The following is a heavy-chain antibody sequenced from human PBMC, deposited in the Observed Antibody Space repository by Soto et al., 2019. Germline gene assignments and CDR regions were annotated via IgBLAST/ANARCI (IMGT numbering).Heavy chain of an antibody. J-gene: IGHJ6*02. D-gene: IGHD1-1*01. V-gene: IGHV3-48*03. CDR2: ISDGGHDV. CDR1: GFTLSDYD. CDR3: ARRYNNRRNYQHYLGMDV. Sequence: PGGSLRLSCAASGFTLSDYDMNWVRQAPGKGLEWLSYISDGGHDVNYADSVKGRFSISRDNGKDSLYLQMNSLRVEDTAVYFCARRYNNRRNYQHYLGMDVWGQGAMVTVSS.